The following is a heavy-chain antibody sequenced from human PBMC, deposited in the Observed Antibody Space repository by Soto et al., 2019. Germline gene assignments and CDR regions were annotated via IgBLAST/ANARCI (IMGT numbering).Heavy chain of an antibody. CDR1: GFTFRSYN. CDR3: ARGGTIAVTTIGDY. Sequence: DVQLVESGGGLVQPGGSLRLSCAASGFTFRSYNMNWVRQAPGKGLDWVSYISSSSSTIYYADSVKGRFTNSRDNAKNSLYLQMNSLRDDDTAMYYCARGGTIAVTTIGDYWGQGTLVTVSS. D-gene: IGHD5-12*01. J-gene: IGHJ4*01. CDR2: ISSSSSTI. V-gene: IGHV3-48*02.